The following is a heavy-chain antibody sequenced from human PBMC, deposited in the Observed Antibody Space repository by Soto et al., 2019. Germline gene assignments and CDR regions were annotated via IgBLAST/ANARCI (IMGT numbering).Heavy chain of an antibody. J-gene: IGHJ6*02. V-gene: IGHV1-18*01. Sequence: ASVKVSCTASGYTFASYGISWVRQAPGQGLEWMGWISAYNGNTNYAQKLQGRVTMTTDTSTSTAYMELRSLRSDDTAVYYCARAMVRGVIIGPYGMDVWGQGTTVTVS. CDR2: ISAYNGNT. CDR1: GYTFASYG. CDR3: ARAMVRGVIIGPYGMDV. D-gene: IGHD3-10*01.